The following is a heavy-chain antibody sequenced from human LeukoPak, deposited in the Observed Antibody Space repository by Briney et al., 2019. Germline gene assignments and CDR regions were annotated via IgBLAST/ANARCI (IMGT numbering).Heavy chain of an antibody. CDR1: GFTFSSYA. J-gene: IGHJ4*02. Sequence: GGSLLLSCEASGFTFSSYAMSWVRQAPGKGLEWVSVMTSSGGNTYYADSVKGRFTISRDNSKNTLYLQMNSLRAEDTALYYCASYDSSGYYLYRYFTYWGQGTLVTVSS. CDR3: ASYDSSGYYLYRYFTY. CDR2: MTSSGGNT. D-gene: IGHD3-22*01. V-gene: IGHV3-23*01.